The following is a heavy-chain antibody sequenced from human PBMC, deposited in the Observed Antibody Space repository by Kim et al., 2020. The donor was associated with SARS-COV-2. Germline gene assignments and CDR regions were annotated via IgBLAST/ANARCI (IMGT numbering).Heavy chain of an antibody. CDR2: IYYSGST. CDR3: ARVTGRSGYYAFDI. CDR1: GGSISSSSYY. Sequence: SETLSLTCTVSGGSISSSSYYWGWIRQPPGKGLEWIGSIYYSGSTYYNPSLKSRVTISVDTSKNQFSLKLSSVTAADTAVYYCARVTGRSGYYAFDIWGQGTMVTVSS. V-gene: IGHV4-39*01. J-gene: IGHJ3*02. D-gene: IGHD3-22*01.